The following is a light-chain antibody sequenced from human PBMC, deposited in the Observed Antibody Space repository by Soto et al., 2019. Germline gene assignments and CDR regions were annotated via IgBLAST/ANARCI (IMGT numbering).Light chain of an antibody. Sequence: QSALTQPASVSGSPGQSITISCTGTSSDVGAYNYVSWYQQHPGKAPKLMIYEVSNRPSGVSNRFSGSKSANTASLTISGLQAGDEADYYCSSYTSSSTWLFGGGTMVTVL. V-gene: IGLV2-14*03. CDR2: EVS. CDR1: SSDVGAYNY. J-gene: IGLJ3*02. CDR3: SSYTSSSTWL.